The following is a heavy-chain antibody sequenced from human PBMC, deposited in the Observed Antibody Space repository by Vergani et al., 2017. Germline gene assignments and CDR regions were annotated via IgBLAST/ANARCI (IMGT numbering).Heavy chain of an antibody. CDR1: GFTFSSHG. CDR2: IWYDGSNK. CDR3: ARDGGVGTSHYMDV. Sequence: QVQLVESEGGVVQPGRSLTLSCVASGFTFSSHGMHWVRQAPGKGLEWVAVIWYDGSNKYYGDSVKGRFTISRDNSKNTLYLQMNSLRAEDTAVYYCARDGGVGTSHYMDVWGKGP. V-gene: IGHV3-33*01. D-gene: IGHD2-8*02. J-gene: IGHJ6*03.